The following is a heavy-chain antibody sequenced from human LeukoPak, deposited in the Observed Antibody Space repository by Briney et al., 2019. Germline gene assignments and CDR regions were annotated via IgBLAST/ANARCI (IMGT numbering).Heavy chain of an antibody. V-gene: IGHV4-4*02. J-gene: IGHJ4*02. CDR1: GGSVSSTNW. CDR3: AREGGFYRPLDY. CDR2: AHLDGRT. Sequence: PSETLSRTCGVSGGSVSSTNWWTWIRQPPGKGLEWIGEAHLDGRTNFNPSLKSRLTMSVDLSENHVSLKLTSVTAADTAVYYCAREGGFYRPLDYSGQGTLVTVSS. D-gene: IGHD6-25*01.